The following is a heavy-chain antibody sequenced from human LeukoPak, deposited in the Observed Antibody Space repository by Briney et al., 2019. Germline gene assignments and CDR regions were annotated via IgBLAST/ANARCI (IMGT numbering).Heavy chain of an antibody. Sequence: PGGSLRLSCAASGFTSSSYSMSWVRQAPGKGREWVANIKQDGSEKYYMDSVKGRFTISRDNAKNSLYLQMNSLRAEDTAVYYCARFSFYDYVWGSYRYHAVGYFDYWGQGTLVTVSS. D-gene: IGHD3-16*02. V-gene: IGHV3-7*01. CDR2: IKQDGSEK. CDR3: ARFSFYDYVWGSYRYHAVGYFDY. CDR1: GFTSSSYS. J-gene: IGHJ4*02.